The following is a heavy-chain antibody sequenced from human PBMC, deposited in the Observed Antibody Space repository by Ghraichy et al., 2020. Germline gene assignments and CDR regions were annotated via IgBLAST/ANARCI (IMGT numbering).Heavy chain of an antibody. D-gene: IGHD3-9*01. J-gene: IGHJ5*02. V-gene: IGHV4-59*08. Sequence: SETLSLTCTVSGGSISSYYWSWIRQPPGKGLEWIGYIYYSGSTNYNPSLKSRVTISVDTSKNQFSLKLSSVTAADTAVYYCARRRTPNFDWLFDPWGQGTLVTVSS. CDR2: IYYSGST. CDR3: ARRRTPNFDWLFDP. CDR1: GGSISSYY.